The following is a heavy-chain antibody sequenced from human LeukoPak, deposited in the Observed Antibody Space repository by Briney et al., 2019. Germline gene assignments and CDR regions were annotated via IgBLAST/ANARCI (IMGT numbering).Heavy chain of an antibody. V-gene: IGHV3-11*03. D-gene: IGHD6-13*01. CDR1: GIPFSDYY. J-gene: IGHJ4*02. CDR3: AAGTAADF. Sequence: GSLRLSCVVSGIPFSDYYMYWIRQAPGKGLEWISYISSSSSYTDYADSVKGRFTISRDNAKSALYLQLNSLRLEDTAVYYCAAGTAADFWGQGTLVTVSS. CDR2: ISSSSSYT.